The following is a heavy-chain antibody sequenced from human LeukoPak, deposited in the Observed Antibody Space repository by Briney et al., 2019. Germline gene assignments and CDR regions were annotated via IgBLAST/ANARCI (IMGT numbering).Heavy chain of an antibody. Sequence: ASVKVSRKASGYTFTGYYMHWVRQAPGQGLEWMGWINPNSGGTNYAQKFQGRVTMTRDTSISTAYMELSRLRSDDTAVYYCASYYGMTTVTSHSYWGQGTLVTVSS. D-gene: IGHD4-17*01. V-gene: IGHV1-2*02. CDR1: GYTFTGYY. J-gene: IGHJ4*02. CDR3: ASYYGMTTVTSHSY. CDR2: INPNSGGT.